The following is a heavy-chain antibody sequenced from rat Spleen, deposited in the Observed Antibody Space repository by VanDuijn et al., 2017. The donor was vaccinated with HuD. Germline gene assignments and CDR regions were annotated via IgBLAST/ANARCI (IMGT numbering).Heavy chain of an antibody. CDR1: GFTYSNYV. CDR2: ISTGGGNT. J-gene: IGHJ3*01. D-gene: IGHD1-10*01. CDR3: ARGDNNYGWFAY. V-gene: IGHV5S13*01. Sequence: EVQLVESGGGLVQPGRSLKLSCAASGFTYSNYVMAWVSQAPTKGLEWVASISTGGGNTYYRDSVKGRFTISRDNAKNTLYLQMDSLRSEDTATYYCARGDNNYGWFAYWGQSTLVTVSS.